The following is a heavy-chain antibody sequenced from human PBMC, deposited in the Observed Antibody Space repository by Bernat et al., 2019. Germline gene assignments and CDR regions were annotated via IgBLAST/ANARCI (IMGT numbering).Heavy chain of an antibody. CDR1: GFTFSRAW. D-gene: IGHD3-10*01. J-gene: IGHJ4*02. V-gene: IGHV3-74*01. CDR3: WGSESSLGFDN. Sequence: EVQLVESGGGLVQPGGSLRLSCAVSGFTFSRAWMHWVRKVPGQGLDWVSRITSYGSITYADSVKGRFIISRDNAKSTAYLQMNSLRADDTAVYYCWGSESSLGFDNWGQGTLVTVSS. CDR2: ITSYGSIT.